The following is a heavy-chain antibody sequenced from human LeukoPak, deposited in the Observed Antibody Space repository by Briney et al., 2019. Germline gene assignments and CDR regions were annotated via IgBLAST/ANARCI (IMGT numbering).Heavy chain of an antibody. CDR1: GYTFTGYY. Sequence: ASVKVSCKASGYTFTGYYMHWMRQAPGQGLEWMGWINPNSGGTNYAQKFQGRVTMTRDTSISTAYMELSRLRSDDTAVYYCARGLSGPYYYYYMDVWGKGTTVTVSS. CDR2: INPNSGGT. V-gene: IGHV1-2*02. CDR3: ARGLSGPYYYYYMDV. D-gene: IGHD2-15*01. J-gene: IGHJ6*03.